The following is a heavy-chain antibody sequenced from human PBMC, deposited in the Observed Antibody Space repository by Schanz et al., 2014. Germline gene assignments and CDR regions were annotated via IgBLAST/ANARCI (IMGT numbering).Heavy chain of an antibody. D-gene: IGHD1-26*01. CDR3: ARSRSGFYFDY. Sequence: EVQLAESGGGLVQPGGSLRLSCAASGFTFSGFWMTWVRQAPGKGLEWVARINSVGSNTDYADSVTGRFTISRDNSKNTLYLQLNSLRAEDTAVYYCARSRSGFYFDYWGQGTLVTVSS. J-gene: IGHJ4*02. CDR2: INSVGSNT. V-gene: IGHV3-74*02. CDR1: GFTFSGFW.